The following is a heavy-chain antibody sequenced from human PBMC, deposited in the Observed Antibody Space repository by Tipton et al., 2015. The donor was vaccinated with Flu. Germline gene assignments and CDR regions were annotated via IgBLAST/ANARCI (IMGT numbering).Heavy chain of an antibody. CDR1: GGSISSSSYY. D-gene: IGHD2-15*01. CDR2: IYYSGST. J-gene: IGHJ4*01. CDR3: ATKEVSYCSGGSCYSYYFDY. Sequence: TLSLTCTVSGGSISSSSYYWGWIRQPPGKGLEWIGSIYYSGSTYYNPSLKSRVTISVDTSKNQFSLKLSSVTAADTAVYYCATKEVSYCSGGSCYSYYFDYWGHGTLVTVSS. V-gene: IGHV4-39*01.